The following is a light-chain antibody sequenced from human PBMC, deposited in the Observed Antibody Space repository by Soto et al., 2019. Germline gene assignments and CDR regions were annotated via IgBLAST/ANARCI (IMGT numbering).Light chain of an antibody. V-gene: IGKV1-5*01. J-gene: IGKJ5*01. CDR1: QNIVNW. CDR2: GAS. Sequence: DIQMTQSPSTLSPSVGDRVTITCRASQNIVNWLAWYQQKPGKAPNILIYGASTLESGVPSRFSGSGSGTEFTLTITTLQPDDFATYYCLQYNTFSATFGQGTRLEIK. CDR3: LQYNTFSAT.